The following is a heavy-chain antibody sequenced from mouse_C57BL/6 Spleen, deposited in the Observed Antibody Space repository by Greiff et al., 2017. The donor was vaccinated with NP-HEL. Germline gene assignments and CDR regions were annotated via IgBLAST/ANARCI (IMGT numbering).Heavy chain of an antibody. CDR2: IYPGDGDT. CDR3: ARRLGQGNY. D-gene: IGHD3-3*01. J-gene: IGHJ2*01. CDR1: GYAFSSSW. Sequence: QVQLKESGPELVKPGASVKISCKASGYAFSSSWMNWVKQRPGKGLEWIGRIYPGDGDTNYNGKFKGKATLTADKSSSTAYMQRSSLTSEDSAVYFCARRLGQGNYWGQGTTLTVSS. V-gene: IGHV1-82*01.